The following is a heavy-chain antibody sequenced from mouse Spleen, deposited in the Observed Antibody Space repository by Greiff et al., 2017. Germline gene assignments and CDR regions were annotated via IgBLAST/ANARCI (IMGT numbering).Heavy chain of an antibody. V-gene: IGHV5-9-3*01. D-gene: IGHD4-1*01. Sequence: EVQVVESGGGLVKPGGSLKLSCAASGFSFSSYSMSWVRQTPEKRLEWVATISSGGSYTAYPDSVKGRFTISRDNAKNTLYLQMSSLRSEDTAMYYCASLTGTNYFDYWGQGTTLTVSS. CDR1: GFSFSSYS. CDR3: ASLTGTNYFDY. CDR2: ISSGGSYT. J-gene: IGHJ2*01.